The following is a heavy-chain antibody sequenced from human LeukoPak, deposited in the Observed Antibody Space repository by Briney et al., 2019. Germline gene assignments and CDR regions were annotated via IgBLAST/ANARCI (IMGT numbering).Heavy chain of an antibody. CDR1: GGTFSSYA. Sequence: ASVKDSCKASGGTFSSYAISWVRQAPGQGLEWMGGIIPIFGTANYAQKFQGRVTITADESTSTAYMELSSLRSEDTAVYYCARERGYSGYEYFDYWGQGTLVTVSS. V-gene: IGHV1-69*13. CDR3: ARERGYSGYEYFDY. CDR2: IIPIFGTA. J-gene: IGHJ4*02. D-gene: IGHD5-12*01.